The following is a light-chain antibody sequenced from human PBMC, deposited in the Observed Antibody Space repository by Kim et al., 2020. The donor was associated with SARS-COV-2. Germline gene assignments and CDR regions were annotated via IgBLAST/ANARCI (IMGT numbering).Light chain of an antibody. V-gene: IGLV3-9*01. CDR2: RDS. CDR1: NIGSKN. J-gene: IGLJ1*01. Sequence: VSVALGQTARITCGGNNIGSKNVHLYQQKPGQAPVLVIYRDSNRPYGIPERFSGANSGNTATLTISRAQVGDEAEYYCQVWDSTYVFGTGTKVTVL. CDR3: QVWDSTYV.